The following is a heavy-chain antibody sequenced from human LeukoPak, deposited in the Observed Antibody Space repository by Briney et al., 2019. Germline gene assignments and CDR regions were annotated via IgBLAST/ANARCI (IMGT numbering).Heavy chain of an antibody. CDR2: ISGSGSDI. CDR3: ARDPVLFDNTGYYFDS. V-gene: IGHV3-48*01. D-gene: IGHD3-22*01. J-gene: IGHJ4*02. CDR1: GFTFRNYN. Sequence: GGSLRLSCAASGFTFRNYNMNWVRQTPGKGLECVSYISGSGSDIYYAESVMGRFTLSRDNAKNSLYLQMNSLRAEDTGVYYCARDPVLFDNTGYYFDSWGQGTLVTVSS.